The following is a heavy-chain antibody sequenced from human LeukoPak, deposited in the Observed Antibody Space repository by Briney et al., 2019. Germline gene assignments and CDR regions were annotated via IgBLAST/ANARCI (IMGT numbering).Heavy chain of an antibody. Sequence: SEALSLTCTVSGGSISSYYWSWIRQPPGKGLEWIGYIYYSGSTNYNPSLKSRVTISVDTSKNQFSLKLSSVTAADTAVYYCARVDSDAFDMWGQGTMVTVSS. V-gene: IGHV4-59*01. D-gene: IGHD2-2*03. J-gene: IGHJ3*02. CDR1: GGSISSYY. CDR2: IYYSGST. CDR3: ARVDSDAFDM.